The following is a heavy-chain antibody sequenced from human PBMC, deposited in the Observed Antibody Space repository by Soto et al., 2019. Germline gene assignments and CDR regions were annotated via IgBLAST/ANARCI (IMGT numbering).Heavy chain of an antibody. V-gene: IGHV4-59*01. D-gene: IGHD3-22*01. CDR3: ARGLLSYYDSSGYYDPQFDY. Sequence: PSETLSLTCTVSGGSIDGYYGSWIRQPPGRGLEWIGYISYSGGTNYSPSLKSRVTISLDTSTSTVYMELSSLRSEDTAVYYCARGLLSYYDSSGYYDPQFDYWGQGTLVTVSS. CDR1: GGSIDGYY. J-gene: IGHJ4*02. CDR2: ISYSGGT.